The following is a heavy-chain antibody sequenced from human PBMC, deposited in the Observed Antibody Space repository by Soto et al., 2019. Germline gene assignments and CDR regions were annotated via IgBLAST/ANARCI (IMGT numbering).Heavy chain of an antibody. CDR2: LYSSDGT. CDR3: ATWLQREHAFDI. J-gene: IGHJ3*02. D-gene: IGHD1-1*01. CDR1: GFSFSGKNY. Sequence: DVQLEESGGGLIQPGGSLRLSCAASGFSFSGKNYLTWVRQAPGKGLEWVSALYSSDGTYYADSVKGRFSVSRDNSKNPFYLQLHTLRPEDTALYFCATWLQREHAFDIWGLGTMVTVSS. V-gene: IGHV3-53*01.